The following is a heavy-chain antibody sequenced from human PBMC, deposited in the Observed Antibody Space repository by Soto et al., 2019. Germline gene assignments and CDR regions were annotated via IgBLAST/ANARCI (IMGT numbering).Heavy chain of an antibody. CDR3: ARDDEMLELTPSYYYYYYGMDV. D-gene: IGHD1-7*01. V-gene: IGHV3-33*01. CDR2: IWYDGSNK. J-gene: IGHJ6*02. CDR1: GFTFSSYG. Sequence: GGSLRLSCAASGFTFSSYGMHWVRQAPGKGLEWVAVIWYDGSNKYYADSVKGRFTISRDNSKNTLYLQMNSLRAEDTAVYYCARDDEMLELTPSYYYYYYGMDVWGQGTTVTVSS.